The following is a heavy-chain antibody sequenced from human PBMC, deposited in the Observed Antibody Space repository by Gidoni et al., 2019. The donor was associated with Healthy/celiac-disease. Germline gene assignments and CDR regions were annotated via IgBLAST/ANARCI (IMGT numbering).Heavy chain of an antibody. V-gene: IGHV1-69*01. CDR1: GGPFRSYA. CDR2: IIPIFGTA. J-gene: IGHJ6*02. CDR3: ARGYLYDYVWGSYRCGNSEYYYGMDV. D-gene: IGHD3-16*02. Sequence: QVQLVQSGAEVKKPGSSVKVSCKASGGPFRSYAISWVGPAPGQGREWMGGIIPIFGTANYAQKFQGRVTITADESTSTAYMELSSLRSEDTAVYYCARGYLYDYVWGSYRCGNSEYYYGMDVWGQGTTVTVSS.